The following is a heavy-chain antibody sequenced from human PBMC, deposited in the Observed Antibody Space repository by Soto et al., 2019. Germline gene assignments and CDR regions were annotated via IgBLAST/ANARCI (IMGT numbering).Heavy chain of an antibody. CDR1: GGSVSSGSYY. J-gene: IGHJ6*02. CDR3: ARDGGYYYYGMDV. CDR2: IYYSGST. Sequence: QVQLQESGPGLVKPSEPLSLTCTVSGGSVSSGSYYWSWIRQPPGKGLEWIGYIYYSGSTNYNPSLKSRVTISVDTSKNQFSLKLSSVTAADTAVYYCARDGGYYYYGMDVWGQGTTVTVSS. V-gene: IGHV4-61*01.